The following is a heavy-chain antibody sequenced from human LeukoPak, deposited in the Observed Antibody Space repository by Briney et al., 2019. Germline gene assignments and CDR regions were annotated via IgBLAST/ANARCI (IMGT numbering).Heavy chain of an antibody. CDR2: INHSGST. J-gene: IGHJ4*02. Sequence: SETLSLTCAVYGGSFSGYYWSWIRQPPGKGLEWIGEINHSGSTNYNPSLKSRVTISVDTSKNQFSRKLSTVTAADTAVYYCARDPHLDSSGYWGQGTLVTVSS. CDR3: ARDPHLDSSGY. CDR1: GGSFSGYY. D-gene: IGHD3-22*01. V-gene: IGHV4-34*01.